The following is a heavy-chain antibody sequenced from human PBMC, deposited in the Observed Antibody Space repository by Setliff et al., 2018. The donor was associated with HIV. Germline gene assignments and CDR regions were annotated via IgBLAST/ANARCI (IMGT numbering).Heavy chain of an antibody. D-gene: IGHD4-17*01. CDR1: GGSFSDDS. J-gene: IGHJ5*02. Sequence: PSQTLSLTCAVYGGSFSDDSWNWIRQHPVKGLEWIGYIYYSGSTYYNPSLKSRVTISVDTSKNQFSLKVASVTAADTAVYYCVRQHGDYAFDPWGQGTLVTVS. V-gene: IGHV4-31*11. CDR2: IYYSGST. CDR3: VRQHGDYAFDP.